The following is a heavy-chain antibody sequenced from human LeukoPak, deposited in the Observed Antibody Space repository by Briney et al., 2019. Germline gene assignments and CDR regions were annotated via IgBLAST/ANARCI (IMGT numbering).Heavy chain of an antibody. CDR1: GFTFSSYA. CDR2: ISSNGGST. V-gene: IGHV3-64*01. J-gene: IGHJ4*02. Sequence: PGGSLRLSCAASGFTFSSYAMHWVRQAPGKGLEYVSAISSNGGSTYYANSVKGRFTISRDNSKNTLYLQMGSLRAEDMAVYYCARTIAAALFGGTGLFDYWGQGTLVTVSS. CDR3: ARTIAAALFGGTGLFDY. D-gene: IGHD6-13*01.